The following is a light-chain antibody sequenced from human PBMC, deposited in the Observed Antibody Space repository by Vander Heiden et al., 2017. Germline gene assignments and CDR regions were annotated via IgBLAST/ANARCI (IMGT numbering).Light chain of an antibody. V-gene: IGLV1-44*01. Sequence: QSVLTQPPSASGTPGQTVTISCSGSSPNIASNTVTWYQQLPGTAPKLVIYSNNQRPSGVPDRFSGSKSGTSASLAISGLQSEDEADYSCAAWDDSLHGVVFGGGTKLTVL. CDR1: SPNIASNT. CDR2: SNN. J-gene: IGLJ2*01. CDR3: AAWDDSLHGVV.